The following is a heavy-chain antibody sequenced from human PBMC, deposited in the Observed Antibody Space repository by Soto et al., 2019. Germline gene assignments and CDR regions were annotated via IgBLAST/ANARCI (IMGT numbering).Heavy chain of an antibody. D-gene: IGHD6-19*01. CDR1: GFTFSSYG. CDR3: AREGSSGWYGARDAFDI. J-gene: IGHJ3*02. CDR2: IWYDGSNK. V-gene: IGHV3-33*01. Sequence: GGSLRLSCAASGFTFSSYGMHWVRQAPGKGLEWVAVIWYDGSNKYYADSVKGRFTISRDNSKNTLYLQMNSLRAEDTAVYYCAREGSSGWYGARDAFDIWGQGTMVTVSS.